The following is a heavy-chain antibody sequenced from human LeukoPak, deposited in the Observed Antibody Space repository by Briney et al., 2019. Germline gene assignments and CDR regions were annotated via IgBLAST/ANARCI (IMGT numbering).Heavy chain of an antibody. D-gene: IGHD6-19*01. V-gene: IGHV1-8*01. CDR1: GYTFTTYD. CDR3: ARVAGSADY. Sequence: ASVKVSCKASGYTFTTYDINWVRQVTGQGLEWMGWMNPNSGNRGYAQKFQGRVTMTRDTSISTAYMELSSLRSEDTAVYYYARVAGSADYWGQGTLVTVSS. CDR2: MNPNSGNR. J-gene: IGHJ4*02.